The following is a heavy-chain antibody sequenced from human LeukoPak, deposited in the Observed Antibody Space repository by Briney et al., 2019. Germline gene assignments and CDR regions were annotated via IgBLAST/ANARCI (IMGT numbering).Heavy chain of an antibody. D-gene: IGHD6-19*01. CDR2: ISSSSSYI. CDR1: GFTFSSYS. J-gene: IGHJ4*02. V-gene: IGHV3-21*01. Sequence: GGSLRLSCAASGFTFSSYSMNWVRRAPGKGLEWVSSISSSSSYIYYADSVKGRFTISRDNAKNSLYLQMNSLRAEDTAVYYCARDRKQWLVPALMTTQYYFDYWGQGTLVTVSS. CDR3: ARDRKQWLVPALMTTQYYFDY.